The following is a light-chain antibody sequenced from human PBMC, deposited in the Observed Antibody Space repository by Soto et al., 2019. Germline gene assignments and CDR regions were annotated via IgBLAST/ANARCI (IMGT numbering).Light chain of an antibody. V-gene: IGLV2-8*01. CDR3: SSYAGSNNLVV. CDR2: EVT. Sequence: QSVLTQPPSASGSPGQSVTISCTGTSSDVGGYNYVSWYQQHPGKAPKLMIYEVTKRPSGVPDRFSGSKSGNTASLTVSGLQAEDEADYYCSSYAGSNNLVVIGGGTKLTVL. CDR1: SSDVGGYNY. J-gene: IGLJ2*01.